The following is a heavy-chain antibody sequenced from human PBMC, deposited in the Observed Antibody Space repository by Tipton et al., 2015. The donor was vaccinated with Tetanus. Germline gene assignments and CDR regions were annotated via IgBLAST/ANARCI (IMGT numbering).Heavy chain of an antibody. CDR2: IDWDDDK. V-gene: IGHV2-70*04. CDR3: ARTYYYDSSGYYMGAFDI. Sequence: LVKPTQTLTLTCTFSGFSLSTSGMRVSWIRQPPGKALEWLARIDWDDDKFYSTSLKTRLTISKDTSKNQVVLTMTNMDPVDTATYYCARTYYYDSSGYYMGAFDIWGQGTMVTVSS. J-gene: IGHJ3*02. D-gene: IGHD3-22*01. CDR1: GFSLSTSGMR.